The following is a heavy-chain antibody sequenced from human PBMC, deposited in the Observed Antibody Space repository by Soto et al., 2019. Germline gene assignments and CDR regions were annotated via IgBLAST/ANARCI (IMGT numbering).Heavy chain of an antibody. Sequence: GGSLRLSCAASGFTFSSYSMNWVRQAPGKGLEWVSYISSSSSTIYYADSVKGRFTISRDNAKNSLYLQMNSLRAEDTAVYYCAKARGPDYYYYYYMDVWGKGTTVTVSS. J-gene: IGHJ6*03. V-gene: IGHV3-48*01. CDR2: ISSSSSTI. CDR1: GFTFSSYS. CDR3: AKARGPDYYYYYYMDV.